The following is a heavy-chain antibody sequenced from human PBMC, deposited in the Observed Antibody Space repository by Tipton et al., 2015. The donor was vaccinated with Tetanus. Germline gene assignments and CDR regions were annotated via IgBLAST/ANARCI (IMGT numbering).Heavy chain of an antibody. CDR1: GGSMSSSY. V-gene: IGHV4-59*03. CDR2: VSYSGST. J-gene: IGHJ5*02. CDR3: AATPLVWGGPNNWFDP. Sequence: GLVKPSETLSLICTVSGGSMSSSYWSWIRQSPGKGLEWIAYVSYSGSTNYSPSLKSRLTVSVDPSKNQLSLKLTSVTAADTAVYYCAATPLVWGGPNNWFDPWGQGTLVIVSS. D-gene: IGHD3-16*01.